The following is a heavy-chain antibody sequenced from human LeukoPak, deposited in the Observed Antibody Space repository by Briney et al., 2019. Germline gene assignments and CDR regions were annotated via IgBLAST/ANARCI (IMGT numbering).Heavy chain of an antibody. CDR1: GFTFSGYG. J-gene: IGHJ4*02. CDR2: IWYDGSNK. V-gene: IGHV3-33*01. Sequence: GGSLRLSCAASGFTFSGYGMHWVRRAPGKGLEWVAVIWYDGSNKYYADSVKGRFTISRDNSKNTLYLQMNSLRAEDTAVYYCARSRLHARWYFDYWGQGTLVTVSS. CDR3: ARSRLHARWYFDY. D-gene: IGHD4-11*01.